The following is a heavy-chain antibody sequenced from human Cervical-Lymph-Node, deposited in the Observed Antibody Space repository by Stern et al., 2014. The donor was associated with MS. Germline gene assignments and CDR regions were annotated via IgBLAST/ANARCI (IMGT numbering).Heavy chain of an antibody. D-gene: IGHD3-22*01. CDR2: IYPAASDT. Sequence: VQLVQSGAEVKKPGESLKISCRTSGYTFSNFWIGWVRQMPGKGLEWMGVIYPAASDTTYRPSFQGQVTISADESISTAYLQWRSLKASDTAMYYCVRRRDSAGYDTFDLWGQGTMLIVSS. CDR3: VRRRDSAGYDTFDL. J-gene: IGHJ3*01. CDR1: GYTFSNFW. V-gene: IGHV5-51*01.